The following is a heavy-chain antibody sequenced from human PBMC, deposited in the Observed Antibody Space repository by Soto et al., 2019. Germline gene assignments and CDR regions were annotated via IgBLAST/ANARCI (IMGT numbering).Heavy chain of an antibody. V-gene: IGHV3-30*18. J-gene: IGHJ4*02. CDR3: AKGSIAVAGTIDY. Sequence: QVQLVESGGGVVQPGRSLRLSCAASGFTFSSYGMHWVRQAPGKGLEWVAVISYDGSNKYYADFVKGRFTISRDNSKNTLYLQMNSLRAEDTAVYYCAKGSIAVAGTIDYWGQGTLVTVSS. CDR2: ISYDGSNK. CDR1: GFTFSSYG. D-gene: IGHD6-19*01.